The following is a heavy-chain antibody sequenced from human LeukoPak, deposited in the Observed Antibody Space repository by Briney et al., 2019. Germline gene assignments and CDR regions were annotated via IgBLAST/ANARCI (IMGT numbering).Heavy chain of an antibody. CDR2: GDYSGGK. J-gene: IGHJ4*02. CDR3: ARSPQHFDRFFDGDSHYFFDS. D-gene: IGHD3-9*01. Sequence: SETLSLTCTVSGDSFSSVTDYWAWIRQPPGKGLEWIASGDYSGGKYYNPSLESRVAISTDMSKSQISLRLTSVTAADTAVYYCARSPQHFDRFFDGDSHYFFDSWGQGTLVTVSS. CDR1: GDSFSSVTDY. V-gene: IGHV4-39*07.